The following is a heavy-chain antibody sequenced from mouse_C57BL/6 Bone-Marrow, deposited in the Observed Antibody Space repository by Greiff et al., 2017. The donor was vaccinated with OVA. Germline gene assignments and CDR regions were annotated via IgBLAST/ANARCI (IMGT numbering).Heavy chain of an antibody. V-gene: IGHV1-80*01. D-gene: IGHD2-1*01. CDR1: GYAFSSYW. CDR3: ARDYGNPYGYLDV. CDR2: IYPGDGDT. J-gene: IGHJ1*03. Sequence: QVQLQQSGAELVKPGASVKISCKASGYAFSSYWMNWVKQRPGKGLEWIGQIYPGDGDTNYNGQFKGKAPLTADKSSSTAYMQLSSLTAEDAAVYFCARDYGNPYGYLDVWGTGTTVTVAS.